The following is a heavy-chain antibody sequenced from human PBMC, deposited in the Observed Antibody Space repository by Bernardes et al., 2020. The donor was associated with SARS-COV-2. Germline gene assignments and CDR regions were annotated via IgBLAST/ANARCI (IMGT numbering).Heavy chain of an antibody. CDR2: IYHSGSA. Sequence: SETLSLTCAVSGGSISDSDWWTWVRQSPGKGLEWIGQIYHSGSAYYNPSLKSRVTISVDRSKSQFSLKLTSVTAADTAVYYCASVRMVYDLYYSVMDVWGQGTTVTVSS. J-gene: IGHJ6*01. CDR1: GGSISDSDW. CDR3: ASVRMVYDLYYSVMDV. V-gene: IGHV4-4*02. D-gene: IGHD2-8*01.